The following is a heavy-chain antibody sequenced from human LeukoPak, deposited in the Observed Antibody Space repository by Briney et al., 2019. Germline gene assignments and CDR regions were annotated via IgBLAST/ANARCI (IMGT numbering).Heavy chain of an antibody. CDR1: GFTFSSCA. CDR2: VWYDGTKK. J-gene: IGHJ4*02. Sequence: GGSLSLSCAASGFTFSSCALHWVRQAPGKGLEWVAVVWYDGTKKYYADSVKGRFTISRDNSKNTLYLQMNSLRAEDTAVYYCARDPRYSSTWYYFDYWGQGTLVTVSS. D-gene: IGHD6-13*01. V-gene: IGHV3-33*01. CDR3: ARDPRYSSTWYYFDY.